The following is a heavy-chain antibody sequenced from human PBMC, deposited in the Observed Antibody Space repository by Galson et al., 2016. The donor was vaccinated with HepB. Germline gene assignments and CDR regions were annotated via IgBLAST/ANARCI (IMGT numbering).Heavy chain of an antibody. D-gene: IGHD3-10*01. V-gene: IGHV4-31*03. CDR2: IFYSGSS. J-gene: IGHJ4*02. Sequence: TLSLTCSVSGGSISSGGYYWSWIRQHPGKGLEWIGYIFYSGSSYYNPSLESRVTISVDTSKNQFSLKLRSVTAADTAVYDCTSGLVRGVISFWGQGVLVSVSS. CDR1: GGSISSGGYY. CDR3: TSGLVRGVISF.